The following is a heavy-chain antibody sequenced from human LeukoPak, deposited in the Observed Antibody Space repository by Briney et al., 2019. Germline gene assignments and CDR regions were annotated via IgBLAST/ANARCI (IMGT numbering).Heavy chain of an antibody. CDR1: GYTFTSYG. CDR3: ARVDVAGHYYYYYYMDV. J-gene: IGHJ6*03. D-gene: IGHD6-19*01. CDR2: ISPYNGNT. Sequence: GASVKVSCKASGYTFTSYGISWVRQAPGQGLEWMGRISPYNGNTNYAQKLQGRVTMTTDTSTSTAYMELRSLRSDDTAVYYCARVDVAGHYYYYYYMDVWGKGTTVTVSS. V-gene: IGHV1-18*01.